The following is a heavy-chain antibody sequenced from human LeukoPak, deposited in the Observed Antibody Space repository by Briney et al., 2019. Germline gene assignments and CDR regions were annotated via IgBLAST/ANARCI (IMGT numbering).Heavy chain of an antibody. CDR1: GFTFSSYA. J-gene: IGHJ4*02. CDR2: ISYDGKSR. D-gene: IGHD3-9*01. V-gene: IGHV3-30*18. Sequence: RGSLRLSCAASGFTFSSYAMHWVRQAPGKGLECVAVISYDGKSRYYIDSVKGRFTISTDSSTKTMYRQMDSLRAEDTDVYYCAKVLEVRYFGWLAPDYWGQGNLVTVSS. CDR3: AKVLEVRYFGWLAPDY.